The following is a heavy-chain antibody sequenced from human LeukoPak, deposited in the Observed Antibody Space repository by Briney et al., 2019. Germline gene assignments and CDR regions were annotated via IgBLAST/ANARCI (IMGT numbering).Heavy chain of an antibody. CDR1: GFTFSSYE. CDR2: ISSSGSTI. D-gene: IGHD2/OR15-2a*01. J-gene: IGHJ4*02. Sequence: GGSLRLSCAASGFTFSSYEMNWVRQAPGKGLEWVSYISSSGSTIYYADSVKGRFTISRDNAKNPLYLQMNSLRAEDTAVYYCARGQNKALRPTPGGDDYWGQGTLVTVSS. CDR3: ARGQNKALRPTPGGDDY. V-gene: IGHV3-48*03.